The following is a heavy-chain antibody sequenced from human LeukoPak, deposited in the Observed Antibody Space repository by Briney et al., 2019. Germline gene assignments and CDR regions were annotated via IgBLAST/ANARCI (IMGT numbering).Heavy chain of an antibody. J-gene: IGHJ3*02. Sequence: SETLSLTCKVSGGSISGYYWAWIRQPAGKGLEWIGRIYPSGSTNYNPSLKSRVSMSIDTSKNQFSLNLSSVAAADTAVYYCARDYFRKGNAFDIWGQGTVVTVSS. D-gene: IGHD2/OR15-2a*01. CDR2: IYPSGST. CDR1: GGSISGYY. V-gene: IGHV4-4*07. CDR3: ARDYFRKGNAFDI.